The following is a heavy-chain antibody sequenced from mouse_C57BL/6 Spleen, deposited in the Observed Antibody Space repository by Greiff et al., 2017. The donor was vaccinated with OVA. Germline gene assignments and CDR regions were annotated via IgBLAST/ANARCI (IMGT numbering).Heavy chain of an antibody. Sequence: QVQLKQSGAELVKPGASVKLSCKASGYTFTSYWMHWVKQRPGRGLEWIGRVDPNSGGTKYNEKFKSKATLTVDKPSSTAYMQLSSLTSEDSAVYYCARSEGYYGNYDYAMDYWGQGTSVTVSS. CDR1: GYTFTSYW. D-gene: IGHD2-1*01. CDR3: ARSEGYYGNYDYAMDY. J-gene: IGHJ4*01. V-gene: IGHV1-72*01. CDR2: VDPNSGGT.